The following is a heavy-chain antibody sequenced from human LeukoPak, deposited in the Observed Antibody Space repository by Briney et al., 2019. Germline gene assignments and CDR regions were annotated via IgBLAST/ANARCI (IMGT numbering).Heavy chain of an antibody. Sequence: SETLSLTCNVSSVSINIDYWSWLRQTPGKGLEWIGRSHGSGSTNYNPSLKNRVTISIDKSKNHLSLSLRSVTAADTALYFCARDWGYDSGVFDFWGQGTLVTVSS. J-gene: IGHJ4*02. V-gene: IGHV4-4*07. CDR3: ARDWGYDSGVFDF. CDR2: SHGSGST. D-gene: IGHD3-22*01. CDR1: SVSINIDY.